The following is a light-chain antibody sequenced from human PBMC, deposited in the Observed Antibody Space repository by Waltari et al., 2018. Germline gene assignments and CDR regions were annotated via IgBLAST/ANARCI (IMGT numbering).Light chain of an antibody. Sequence: QSALTQPAAVAGSPGQSITISCTGTSSDVGGYNYVSWYQQHQGNDPKLMIYDVSNPPSGVSKRFSGSKSGNTASLTISGLQAEDEADYYCSSYISSSTLELFGGGTSLTVL. CDR1: SSDVGGYNY. J-gene: IGLJ2*01. V-gene: IGLV2-14*03. CDR2: DVS. CDR3: SSYISSSTLEL.